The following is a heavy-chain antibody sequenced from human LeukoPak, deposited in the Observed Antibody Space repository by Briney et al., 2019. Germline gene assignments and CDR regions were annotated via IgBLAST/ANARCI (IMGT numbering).Heavy chain of an antibody. Sequence: PSETLSLTCTVSGGSISSYYWSWIRQPPGKGLEWIGYIYYSGSTNYNPSLKSRVTISVDTSKNQFFLKLSSVTAADTAVYYCARDGGDSSGWYLGYYYHYMDVWGKGTTVTVSS. J-gene: IGHJ6*03. D-gene: IGHD6-19*01. CDR2: IYYSGST. CDR3: ARDGGDSSGWYLGYYYHYMDV. V-gene: IGHV4-59*01. CDR1: GGSISSYY.